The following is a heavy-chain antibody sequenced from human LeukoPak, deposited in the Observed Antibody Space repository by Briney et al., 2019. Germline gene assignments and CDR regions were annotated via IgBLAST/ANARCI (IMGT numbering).Heavy chain of an antibody. V-gene: IGHV3-23*01. D-gene: IGHD2-2*01. Sequence: GGSLRLSCAASGFTFSSYSMNWVRQAPGKGLEWVSVIAGGGSSTYYADSVKGRFTISRDNSKNTLYLQMNSLRVEDTAVYYCVKDPDPRYCSSTSCSPIWGQGTMVTVSS. CDR2: IAGGGSST. J-gene: IGHJ3*02. CDR3: VKDPDPRYCSSTSCSPI. CDR1: GFTFSSYS.